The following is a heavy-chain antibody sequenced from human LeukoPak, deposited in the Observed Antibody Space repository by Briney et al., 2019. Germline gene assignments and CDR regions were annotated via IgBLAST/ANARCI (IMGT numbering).Heavy chain of an antibody. J-gene: IGHJ4*02. D-gene: IGHD1-20*01. CDR1: GFTSSHDW. V-gene: IGHV3-7*01. Sequence: GGSLRLSCAASGFTSSHDWISWVRQAPGKGLEWVASIKQDGSGEHYVDSVKGRFTISRDNAKNSLYLQMNSLRAEDTAVYYCARDHYNWTPDQGYKVFDYWGQGSLVSVSS. CDR2: IKQDGSGE. CDR3: ARDHYNWTPDQGYKVFDY.